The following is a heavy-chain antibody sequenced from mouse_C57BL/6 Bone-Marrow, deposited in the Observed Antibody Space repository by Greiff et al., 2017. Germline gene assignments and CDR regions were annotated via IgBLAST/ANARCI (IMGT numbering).Heavy chain of an antibody. D-gene: IGHD1-1*01. CDR1: GYTFTSYW. V-gene: IGHV1-52*01. CDR2: IDPSDSET. J-gene: IGHJ4*01. Sequence: VQLQQPGAELVRPGSSVKLSCKASGYTFTSYWMHWVKQRPIQGLEWIGNIDPSDSETHYNQKFKDKATLTVDKSSSTAYMQVSSLTSEDSAVYYCASIYYYGSSRGYYAMDYWGQGTSVTVSS. CDR3: ASIYYYGSSRGYYAMDY.